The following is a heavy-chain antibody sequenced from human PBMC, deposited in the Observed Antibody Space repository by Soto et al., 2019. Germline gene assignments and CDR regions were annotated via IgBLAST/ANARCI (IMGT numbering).Heavy chain of an antibody. CDR3: ARVDKSDFWSGFLPVSDYYYYGMDV. Sequence: PGGSLRLSCAASGFTFSSYGMHWVRQAPGKGLEWVAVIWYDGSNKYYADSVKGRFTISRDNSKNTLYLQMNSLRAEDTAVYYCARVDKSDFWSGFLPVSDYYYYGMDVWGQGTTVTVSS. CDR2: IWYDGSNK. V-gene: IGHV3-33*01. J-gene: IGHJ6*02. D-gene: IGHD3-3*01. CDR1: GFTFSSYG.